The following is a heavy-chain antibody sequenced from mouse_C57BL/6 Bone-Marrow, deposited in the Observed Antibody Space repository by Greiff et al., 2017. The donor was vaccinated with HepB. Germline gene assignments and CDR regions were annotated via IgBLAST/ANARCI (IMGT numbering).Heavy chain of an antibody. CDR2: IDPSDSYT. D-gene: IGHD2-5*01. CDR3: ANSNYGFAY. Sequence: QVQLQQPGAELVKPGASVKLSCKASGYTFTSYWMQWVKQRPGQGLEWIGEIDPSDSYTNYNQKFKGKATLTVDTSYRTAYMQLSSLTSEDSAVYYCANSNYGFAYWGQGTLVTVSA. V-gene: IGHV1-50*01. J-gene: IGHJ3*01. CDR1: GYTFTSYW.